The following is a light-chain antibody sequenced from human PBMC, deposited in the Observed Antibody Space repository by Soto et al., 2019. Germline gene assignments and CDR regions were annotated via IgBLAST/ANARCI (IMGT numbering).Light chain of an antibody. CDR3: QQLNTYPLFT. J-gene: IGKJ3*01. Sequence: DLQLTQSPSFLSASVGDRVTITCRASQDISRYLAWYQQKAGKAPKLLIYAASTLQKGVPSRFSGSGSGTEFTLTISSLQPDDFATYSCQQLNTYPLFTFGPGTEVDI. CDR1: QDISRY. CDR2: AAS. V-gene: IGKV1-9*01.